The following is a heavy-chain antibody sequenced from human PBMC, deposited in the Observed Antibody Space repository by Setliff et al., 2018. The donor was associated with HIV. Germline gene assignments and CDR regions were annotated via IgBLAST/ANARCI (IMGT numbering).Heavy chain of an antibody. J-gene: IGHJ4*02. CDR1: GYSISSGYY. V-gene: IGHV4-38-2*01. CDR2: IYHSGST. Sequence: PSETLSLTCAVSGYSISSGYYWGWIRQPPGKGLEWIGSIYHSGSTYYNPSLKSRVTISVDTSKNQFSLKLSSVTAADTAVYYCASAGSGTRAPPRYWGQGTLVTVSS. D-gene: IGHD1-1*01. CDR3: ASAGSGTRAPPRY.